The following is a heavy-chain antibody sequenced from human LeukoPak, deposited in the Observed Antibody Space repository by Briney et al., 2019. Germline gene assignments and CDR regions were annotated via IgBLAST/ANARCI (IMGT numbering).Heavy chain of an antibody. CDR3: AREGCSSTSCYDY. CDR1: GFTFSGYE. J-gene: IGHJ4*02. D-gene: IGHD2-2*01. CDR2: ISSSASTI. V-gene: IGHV3-48*03. Sequence: GGSLRLSCAASGFTFSGYEMNWVRQAPGKGLELVSYISSSASTIYYADSVKGRFTISRDNAKNSLYLQMNSLRAEDTAVYYCAREGCSSTSCYDYWGQGTLVTVSS.